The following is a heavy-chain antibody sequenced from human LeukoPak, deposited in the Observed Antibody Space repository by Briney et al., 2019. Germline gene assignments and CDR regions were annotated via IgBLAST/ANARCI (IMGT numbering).Heavy chain of an antibody. V-gene: IGHV1-18*01. J-gene: IGHJ6*03. CDR3: ARDLSVAYYMDV. Sequence: ASVKVSCKSSGYTFTIYDINWVRQAPGQGPEWMGVISPSGGSTTYAQKLQGRVTMTTDTSTSTAYMELRSLRSDDTAVYFCARDLSVAYYMDVWGKGTTVTISS. CDR2: ISPSGGST. D-gene: IGHD5-12*01. CDR1: GYTFTIYD.